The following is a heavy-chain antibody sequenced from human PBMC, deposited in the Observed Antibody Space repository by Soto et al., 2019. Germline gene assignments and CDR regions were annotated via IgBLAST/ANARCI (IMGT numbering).Heavy chain of an antibody. V-gene: IGHV1-18*01. Sequence: ASVKVSCKASGYTFTSYGISWVRQALGQGLEWMGWISAYNGNTNYAQKLQGRVTMTTDTSTSTAYMELRSLRSDDTAVYYCARDKGYYDFWSGSLKVDAFDIWGQGTMVTVSS. D-gene: IGHD3-3*01. CDR2: ISAYNGNT. J-gene: IGHJ3*02. CDR1: GYTFTSYG. CDR3: ARDKGYYDFWSGSLKVDAFDI.